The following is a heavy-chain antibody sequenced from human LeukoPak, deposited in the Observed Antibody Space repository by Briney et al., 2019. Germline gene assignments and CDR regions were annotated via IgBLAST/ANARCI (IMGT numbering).Heavy chain of an antibody. CDR2: ISSSSSYI. CDR3: ARDLYFSSSWYAFDY. D-gene: IGHD6-13*01. Sequence: EGSLRLSCAASGFTFSSYSMNWVRQAPGKGLEWVSSISSSSSYIYYADSVKGRFTISRDSAKNSLYLQMNSLRAEDTAVYYCARDLYFSSSWYAFDYWGQGTLVTVSS. CDR1: GFTFSSYS. J-gene: IGHJ4*02. V-gene: IGHV3-21*01.